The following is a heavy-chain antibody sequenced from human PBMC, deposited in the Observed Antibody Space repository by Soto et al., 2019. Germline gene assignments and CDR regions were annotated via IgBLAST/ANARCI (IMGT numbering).Heavy chain of an antibody. CDR1: GGSFSGYY. Sequence: SETLSLTCAVYGGSFSGYYWSWIRQPPGKGLEWIGEINHSGSTNYNPSLKSRVTISVDTSKNQFSLKLSSVTAADTAVYYCARGNGLVAGTPYNWFDPWGQGTLVTVSS. CDR2: INHSGST. V-gene: IGHV4-34*01. CDR3: ARGNGLVAGTPYNWFDP. J-gene: IGHJ5*02. D-gene: IGHD6-19*01.